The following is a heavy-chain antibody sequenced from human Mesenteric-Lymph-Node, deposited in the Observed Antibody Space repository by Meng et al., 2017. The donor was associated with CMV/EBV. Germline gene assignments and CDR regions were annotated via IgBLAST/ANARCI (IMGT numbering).Heavy chain of an antibody. J-gene: IGHJ4*02. CDR1: GGSFSGGRCC. CDR2: ISYSAST. V-gene: IGHV4-61*01. CDR3: ARDLAAADFDY. D-gene: IGHD6-13*01. Sequence: CTCSGGSFSGGRCCWSRMRQPPGMGLDWIGYISYSASTNSTPSLKSRVTISLAASKNQFSLKLSSVTAADTAVYYCARDLAAADFDYWGQGTLVTVSS.